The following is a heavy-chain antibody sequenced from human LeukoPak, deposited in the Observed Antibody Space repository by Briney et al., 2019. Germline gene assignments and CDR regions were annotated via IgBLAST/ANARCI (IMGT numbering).Heavy chain of an antibody. V-gene: IGHV3-43*02. CDR3: AKGPHDHADYEGECFDP. D-gene: IGHD4-17*01. Sequence: PGGSLRLSCAASGFTFDDYAMHWVRQAPGKGLEWVSLISGDGGSTYYADSVKGRFTISRDNSKNSLYLQMNSLRTEDTALYYCAKGPHDHADYEGECFDPRGQGTLVTVSS. J-gene: IGHJ5*02. CDR2: ISGDGGST. CDR1: GFTFDDYA.